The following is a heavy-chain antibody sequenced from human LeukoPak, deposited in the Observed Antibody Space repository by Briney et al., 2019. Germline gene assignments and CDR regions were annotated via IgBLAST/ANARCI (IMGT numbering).Heavy chain of an antibody. Sequence: PGGSLRLSCAASGFTFSSYAMHWVRHAPGKGLEYVSAISTNGGSTYYANSVKGRFTISRDNSKNTLYLQMGSVRAEDMAVYYCARWGSTSCYDYWGQGTLVTVSS. J-gene: IGHJ4*02. CDR1: GFTFSSYA. V-gene: IGHV3-64*01. CDR2: ISTNGGST. CDR3: ARWGSTSCYDY. D-gene: IGHD2-2*01.